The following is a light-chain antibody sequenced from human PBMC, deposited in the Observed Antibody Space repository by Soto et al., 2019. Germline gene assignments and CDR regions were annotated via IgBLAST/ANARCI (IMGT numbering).Light chain of an antibody. J-gene: IGKJ1*01. CDR1: QSLRSNF. V-gene: IGKV3-20*01. CDR3: QQYNNWPRT. Sequence: EIVLTQSPGTLSLSPGERATLSCRASQSLRSNFLAWYQQKPGQAPRLLISGASSRATGIPDRFSGSGSGTDFTLTSSSLQSEDFAVYYCQQYNNWPRTFGQGTKVDIK. CDR2: GAS.